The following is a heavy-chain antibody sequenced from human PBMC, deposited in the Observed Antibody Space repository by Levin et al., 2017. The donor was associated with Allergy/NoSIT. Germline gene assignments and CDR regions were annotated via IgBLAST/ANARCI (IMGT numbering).Heavy chain of an antibody. CDR3: ARAKGYTSPSAYFHD. CDR2: FSYDGRT. CDR1: GGSISSNNYY. Sequence: PSETLSLTCTVSGGSISSNNYYWAWIRQTPGKGLEWIGSFSYDGRTYYDPSLKSRVSTSIDTSKNQFSLKVNSVTAADPAVYYCARAKGYTSPSAYFHDWGQGTLVTVSS. V-gene: IGHV4-39*07. D-gene: IGHD2-2*02. J-gene: IGHJ1*01.